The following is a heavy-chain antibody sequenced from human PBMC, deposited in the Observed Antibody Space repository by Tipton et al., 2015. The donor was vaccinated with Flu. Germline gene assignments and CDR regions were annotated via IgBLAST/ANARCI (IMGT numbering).Heavy chain of an antibody. Sequence: TLSLTCAVYGGSFSGYYWSWIRQPPGKGLEWIGEINHSGSTNYNPSLKSRVTISVDTSKNQFSLKLSSVTAADTAVYYCARGRSGWLRLGYFDYWGQGTLVTVSS. CDR2: INHSGST. V-gene: IGHV4-34*01. D-gene: IGHD5-12*01. J-gene: IGHJ4*02. CDR1: GGSFSGYY. CDR3: ARGRSGWLRLGYFDY.